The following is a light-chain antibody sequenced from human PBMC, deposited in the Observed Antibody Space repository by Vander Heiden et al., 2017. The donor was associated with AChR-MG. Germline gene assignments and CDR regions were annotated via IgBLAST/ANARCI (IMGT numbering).Light chain of an antibody. CDR3: QRYKDWPL. CDR2: GVS. J-gene: IGKJ2*01. Sequence: ELGMTQSPATLSVSPGERVTLSCRASQSVGTNIAWYQQIPGQAPRLLIYGVSTRATGIPARFSGSGSGTEFTLTISSLQSEDYAMYYCQRYKDWPLFGRGTKLEI. V-gene: IGKV3-15*01. CDR1: QSVGTN.